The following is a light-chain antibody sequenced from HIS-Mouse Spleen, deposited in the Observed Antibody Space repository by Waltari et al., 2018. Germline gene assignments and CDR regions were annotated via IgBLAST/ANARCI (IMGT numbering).Light chain of an antibody. V-gene: IGKV1-8*01. CDR3: QQYYSYQTWK. CDR2: AAS. Sequence: AIRMTQSPSSLSASTGDRVTITCRASQGISSYLAWYQQKPGKAPKLLIYAASTLQSGVPSRFSGSGSGTDFTLTISCLQSEDFATYYCQQYYSYQTWKFGQGTKVEIK. CDR1: QGISSY. J-gene: IGKJ1*01.